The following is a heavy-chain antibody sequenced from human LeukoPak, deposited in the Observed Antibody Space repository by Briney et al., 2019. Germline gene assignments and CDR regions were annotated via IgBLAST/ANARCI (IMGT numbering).Heavy chain of an antibody. J-gene: IGHJ4*02. CDR1: GFTFSSYA. CDR2: ISYDGSNK. CDR3: ASSSGWASPSFDY. D-gene: IGHD6-19*01. V-gene: IGHV3-30-3*01. Sequence: GGSLRLSCAASGFTFSSYAMHWVRQAPGKGLEWVAVISYDGSNKYYADSVKGRFTISRDNSKNTLYLQMNSLRAEDTAVYDCASSSGWASPSFDYWGQGTLVTVSS.